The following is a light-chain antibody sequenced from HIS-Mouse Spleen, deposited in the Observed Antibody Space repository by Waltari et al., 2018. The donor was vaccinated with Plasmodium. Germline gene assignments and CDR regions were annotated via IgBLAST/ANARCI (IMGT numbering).Light chain of an antibody. V-gene: IGKV3-15*01. CDR1: QSVSSN. Sequence: EIVMTQSPATLSVSPGERATPSCRASQSVSSNLAWYQQKPGQAPRLLIYAASTRATGIPARCSGSGSGTEFTLTLSSMQSEDFAVCYCQQYNNWPTFGQGTRLEIK. CDR2: AAS. CDR3: QQYNNWPT. J-gene: IGKJ5*01.